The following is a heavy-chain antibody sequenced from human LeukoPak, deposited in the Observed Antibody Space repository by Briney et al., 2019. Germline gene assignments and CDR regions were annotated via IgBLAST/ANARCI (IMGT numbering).Heavy chain of an antibody. CDR1: GYTFTGYY. CDR3: ASPQKKGRFDAFDI. V-gene: IGHV1-2*02. Sequence: ASVKVSCKASGYTFTGYYMHWVRQAPGRGLEWMGWINPNSGGTNYAQKFQGRVTMTRDTSISTAYMELSRLRSDDTAVYYCASPQKKGRFDAFDIWGQGTMVIVSS. CDR2: INPNSGGT. D-gene: IGHD1-26*01. J-gene: IGHJ3*02.